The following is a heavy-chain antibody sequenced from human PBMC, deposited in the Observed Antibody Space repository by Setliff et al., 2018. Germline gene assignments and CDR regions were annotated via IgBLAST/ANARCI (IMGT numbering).Heavy chain of an antibody. Sequence: PSETLSLTCTVSGASVSGNSYHWGWIRQPPGKGLEWIGSMFYGGGGSTYYNASLKSRVTISVDTSKNQFSLKLNSVTAADTAVYYCARAPRYFDPTGSYFDYWGEGTLVTVSS. CDR3: ARAPRYFDPTGSYFDY. CDR2: MFYGGGGST. J-gene: IGHJ4*02. V-gene: IGHV4-39*07. D-gene: IGHD3-9*01. CDR1: GASVSGNSYH.